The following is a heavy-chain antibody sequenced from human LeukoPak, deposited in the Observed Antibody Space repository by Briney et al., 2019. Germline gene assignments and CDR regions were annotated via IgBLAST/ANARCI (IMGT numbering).Heavy chain of an antibody. CDR3: ARAYGTSWYYFDY. CDR2: INPNSGGT. V-gene: IGHV1-2*02. CDR1: GYTFTGYY. Sequence: ASVKVSCKASGYTFTGYYMHWVRQAPGQGLEWMGWINPNSGGTNYAQKFQGRVTMTRDTSISTAYMGLTRLRSDDTAVYYCARAYGTSWYYFDYWGQGTLVTVSS. J-gene: IGHJ4*02. D-gene: IGHD6-13*01.